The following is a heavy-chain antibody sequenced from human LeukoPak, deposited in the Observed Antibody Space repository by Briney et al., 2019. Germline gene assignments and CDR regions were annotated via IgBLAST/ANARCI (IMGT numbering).Heavy chain of an antibody. J-gene: IGHJ4*02. D-gene: IGHD3-9*01. CDR3: AKDIVLRYFDWLPSFDY. CDR1: GFTFSSYA. Sequence: GGSLRLSCAASGFTFSSYAMSWVRQAPGKGLEWVSAISGSGGSTYYADSVKGRFTISRDISNKTLYLQMNSLRVEDTAVYYCAKDIVLRYFDWLPSFDYWGQGTLVTVSS. V-gene: IGHV3-23*01. CDR2: ISGSGGST.